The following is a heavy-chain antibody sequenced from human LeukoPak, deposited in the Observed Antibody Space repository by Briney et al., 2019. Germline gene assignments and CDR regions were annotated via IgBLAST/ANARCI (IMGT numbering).Heavy chain of an antibody. CDR1: GFTFSSYW. D-gene: IGHD3-10*01. CDR2: IKQDGSEK. Sequence: PGGSLRLSCAASGFTFSSYWMSWVRQAPGKGLEWVANIKQDGSEKYYVDSVKGRFTISRDNAKNSLYLQMNSLRAEDTALYYCAKDQGFGELDAFDIWGQGTMVTVSS. V-gene: IGHV3-7*03. J-gene: IGHJ3*02. CDR3: AKDQGFGELDAFDI.